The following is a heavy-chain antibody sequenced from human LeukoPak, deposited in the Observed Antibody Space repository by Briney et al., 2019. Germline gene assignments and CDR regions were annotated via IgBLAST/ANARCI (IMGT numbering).Heavy chain of an antibody. D-gene: IGHD3-22*01. CDR1: RFIFNNYA. CDR3: VRENDSNGYYFY. J-gene: IGHJ4*02. CDR2: IWSDGSQQ. Sequence: GGSLRLSCAASRFIFNNYAMHWVRQAPGKGLEWVAVIWSDGSQQYYVDSVKGRFTISRDSSKNTLYLQMDSLRAEDTAVYYCVRENDSNGYYFYWGQGTLVTVSS. V-gene: IGHV3-33*08.